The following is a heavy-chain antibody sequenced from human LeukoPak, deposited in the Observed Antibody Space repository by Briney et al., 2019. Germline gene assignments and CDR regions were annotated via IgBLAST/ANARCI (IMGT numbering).Heavy chain of an antibody. Sequence: GGSLRLSCAASGFTFSSYAMTWVRQAPGKGLEWVSVINKSGGSPYYADSVKGRFTISRDNSKNTLYLQMNSLRAEDTAVYYCAKDRQAMMVRGAPWLDHWGQGTLVTVSS. CDR2: INKSGGSP. CDR1: GFTFSSYA. CDR3: AKDRQAMMVRGAPWLDH. V-gene: IGHV3-23*01. J-gene: IGHJ4*02. D-gene: IGHD3-10*01.